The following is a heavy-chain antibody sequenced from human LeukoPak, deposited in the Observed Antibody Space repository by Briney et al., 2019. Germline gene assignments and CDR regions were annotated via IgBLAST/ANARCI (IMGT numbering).Heavy chain of an antibody. J-gene: IGHJ2*01. Sequence: PSETLSLTCTVSGDSISSYYWSWIRQPPGKRLQWIGYMYYSGSTTYNPSLKSRVTMSVDTSKNQFSLKLSSVTAADTAVYYCATIRDTAHRYWYFDLWGRGTLVIVSS. D-gene: IGHD5-18*01. CDR1: GDSISSYY. V-gene: IGHV4-59*03. CDR2: MYYSGST. CDR3: ATIRDTAHRYWYFDL.